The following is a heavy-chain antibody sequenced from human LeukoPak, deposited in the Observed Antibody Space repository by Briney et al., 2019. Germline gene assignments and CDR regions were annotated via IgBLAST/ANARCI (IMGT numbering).Heavy chain of an antibody. D-gene: IGHD4-17*01. V-gene: IGHV5-51*01. CDR1: GYIFTNYW. J-gene: IGHJ1*01. CDR2: IYPGDSDT. CDR3: AKTDYGDHGGGFQH. Sequence: GESLKISCQVSGYIFTNYWIGWVRQMPGKGLEWMGIIYPGDSDTRYSPSFQGQVTISADKSISTAYLQWRSLKDSDTAMYYCAKTDYGDHGGGFQHWGQGTLVTVSS.